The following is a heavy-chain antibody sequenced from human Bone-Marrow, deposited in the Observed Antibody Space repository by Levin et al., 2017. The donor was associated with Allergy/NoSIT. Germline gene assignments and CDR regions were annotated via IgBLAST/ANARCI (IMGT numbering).Heavy chain of an antibody. D-gene: IGHD3-10*01. CDR1: GFTFSSYA. Sequence: SCAASGFTFSSYAMSWVRQAPGKGLEWVSAISGSGGSTYYADSVKGRFTISRDNSKNTLYLQMNSLRAEDTAVYYCAKSSARASMVRGVITSLDYYYYGMDVWGQGTTVTVSS. CDR3: AKSSARASMVRGVITSLDYYYYGMDV. J-gene: IGHJ6*02. CDR2: ISGSGGST. V-gene: IGHV3-23*01.